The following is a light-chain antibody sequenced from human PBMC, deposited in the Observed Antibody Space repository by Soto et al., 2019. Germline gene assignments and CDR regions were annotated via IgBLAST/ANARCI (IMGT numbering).Light chain of an antibody. CDR3: QQSYSRPRT. CDR1: QSISIL. J-gene: IGKJ1*01. CDR2: DAS. V-gene: IGKV1-5*01. Sequence: DIQMTQSPSTLSASVGDRVTITCRASQSISILLAWYQQKPGKAPKLLIYDASSLESGVPSRFSGSGSGTDFTLTITSLQPEDVATYFCQQSYSRPRTLGQGTKVDIK.